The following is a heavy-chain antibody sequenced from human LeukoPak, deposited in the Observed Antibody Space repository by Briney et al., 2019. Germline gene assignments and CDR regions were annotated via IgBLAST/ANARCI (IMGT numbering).Heavy chain of an antibody. D-gene: IGHD3-10*01. CDR1: GFTFSSYG. Sequence: LPGGSLRLSCAASGFTFSSYGMHWVRQAPGKGLEWVAVIWYDGSNKYYADSVKGRFTISRDNSKNTLYLQMNSLRAEDTAVYYCAGGGMVRGVISNLDYWGQGTLVTVSS. V-gene: IGHV3-33*01. CDR2: IWYDGSNK. CDR3: AGGGMVRGVISNLDY. J-gene: IGHJ4*02.